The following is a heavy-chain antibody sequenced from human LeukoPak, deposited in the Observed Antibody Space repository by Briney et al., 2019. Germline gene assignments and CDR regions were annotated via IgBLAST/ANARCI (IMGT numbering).Heavy chain of an antibody. CDR2: IYYSGST. CDR1: GGSISSSSYY. CDR3: ASHGGTNFDY. D-gene: IGHD1-1*01. J-gene: IGHJ4*02. V-gene: IGHV4-39*07. Sequence: SETLSLTCTVSGGSISSSSYYWGWIRQPPGKGLEWIGSIYYSGSTYYNPSLKSRVTISVDTSKNQFSLKLSSVTAADTAVYYCASHGGTNFDYWGQGTLVTVSS.